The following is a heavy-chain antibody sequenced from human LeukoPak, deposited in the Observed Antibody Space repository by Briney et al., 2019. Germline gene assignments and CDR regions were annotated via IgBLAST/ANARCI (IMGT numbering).Heavy chain of an antibody. J-gene: IGHJ6*03. CDR1: GFTFSNYE. CDR3: ARARFETTVTALIRKKNYYYYYMDV. CDR2: ISSSGSDI. V-gene: IGHV3-48*03. Sequence: GGSLRLSCAASGFTFSNYEMHWVRQAPGKGLEWVSYISSSGSDIYYADSVKGRFTISRDNARNSLYLQMNSLRVEDTAVYYCARARFETTVTALIRKKNYYYYYMDVWGKGTTVTVSS. D-gene: IGHD4-17*01.